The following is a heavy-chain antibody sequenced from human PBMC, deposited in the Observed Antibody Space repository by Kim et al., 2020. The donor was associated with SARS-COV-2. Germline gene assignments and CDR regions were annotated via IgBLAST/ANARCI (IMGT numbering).Heavy chain of an antibody. CDR2: IYYSGST. V-gene: IGHV4-31*03. Sequence: SETLSLTCTVSGGSISSGGYYWSWIRQHPGKGLEWIGYIYYSGSTYYNPSLKSRVTISVDTSKNQYSLKLSSVTAADAAVYYCARDEGKWKFDPWGQGTLVTVSS. CDR3: ARDEGKWKFDP. J-gene: IGHJ5*02. D-gene: IGHD1-1*01. CDR1: GGSISSGGYY.